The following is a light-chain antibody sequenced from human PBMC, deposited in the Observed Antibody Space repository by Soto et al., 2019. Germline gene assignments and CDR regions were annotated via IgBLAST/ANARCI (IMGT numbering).Light chain of an antibody. V-gene: IGKV1-39*01. CDR2: AAS. CDR1: QMIARW. Sequence: QMTQSPSTLSASVGATVTLTCRSSQMIARWLAWYQQKPGKAPKLLIYAASSLQSGVPSRFSGSGSGTDFTLTISSLQPEDFATYYCQQSYSTPPWTFGQGTKVDIK. CDR3: QQSYSTPPWT. J-gene: IGKJ1*01.